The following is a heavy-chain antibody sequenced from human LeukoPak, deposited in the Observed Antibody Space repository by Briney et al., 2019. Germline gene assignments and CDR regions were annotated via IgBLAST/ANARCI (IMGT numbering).Heavy chain of an antibody. V-gene: IGHV3-53*01. CDR1: GFIVSSNY. D-gene: IGHD3-9*01. CDR3: ARGGDYDVLSGYYKSNALDI. Sequence: PGGSLRLSCAASGFIVSSNYMSWVRQAPGKGLEWVSLIYSGSSAYYADSVKGRFIISGDNSKNTLYLQMNSLRAEDTAVYYCARGGDYDVLSGYYKSNALDIWGQGTMATVSS. J-gene: IGHJ3*02. CDR2: IYSGSSA.